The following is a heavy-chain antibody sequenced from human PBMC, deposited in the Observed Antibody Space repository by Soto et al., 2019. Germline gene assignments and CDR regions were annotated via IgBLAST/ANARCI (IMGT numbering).Heavy chain of an antibody. J-gene: IGHJ3*02. V-gene: IGHV4-59*01. D-gene: IGHD4-17*01. CDR3: ARRYGYAFDI. CDR1: GGSISSYY. Sequence: QVQLQESGPGLVKPSETLSLTYTVSGGSISSYYWSWIRQPPGKGLEWIGYIYYSGSTNYNPSLKSRVTISVDTSKNQFSLKLSSVTAADTAVYYCARRYGYAFDIWGQGTVVIVSS. CDR2: IYYSGST.